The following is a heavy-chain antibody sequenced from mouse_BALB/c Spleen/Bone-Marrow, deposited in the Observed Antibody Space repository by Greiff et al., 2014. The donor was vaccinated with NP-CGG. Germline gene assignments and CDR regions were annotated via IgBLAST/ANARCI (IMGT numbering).Heavy chain of an antibody. CDR1: GFSLTSYG. D-gene: IGHD2-12*01. CDR3: AKNDDDAMDY. CDR2: IWRRGST. J-gene: IGHJ4*01. Sequence: QVQLKESGPSLVQPSQSLSITCTVSGFSLTSYGVHWVRQSPGKGLEWLGVIWRRGSTDYNAAFMSRLSITKDNSESQVFFKMNSLQADDTAIYYCAKNDDDAMDYWGQGTSVTVSS. V-gene: IGHV2-5-1*01.